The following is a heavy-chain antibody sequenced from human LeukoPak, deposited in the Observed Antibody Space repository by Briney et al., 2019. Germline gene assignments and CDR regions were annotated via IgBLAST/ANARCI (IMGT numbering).Heavy chain of an antibody. V-gene: IGHV4-38-2*02. CDR2: IYHSGST. J-gene: IGHJ5*02. D-gene: IGHD6-13*01. CDR3: ARREFEGAAAGTFWFDP. CDR1: GYSISSGYY. Sequence: SETLSLTCTVSGYSISSGYYWGWIRQPPGQGLEWIGNIYHSGSTYYNPSLKSRVTISVDTSKNQFSLKLSSVTAADTAVYYCARREFEGAAAGTFWFDPWGQGTLVTVSS.